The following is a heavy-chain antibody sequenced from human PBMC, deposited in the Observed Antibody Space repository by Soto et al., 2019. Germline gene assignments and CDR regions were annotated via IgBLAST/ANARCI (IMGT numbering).Heavy chain of an antibody. CDR2: IRSKANSYAT. Sequence: PGGSLRLSCAASGFTFGGSAMHRVRQASGKGLEWVGRIRSKANSYATAYAASVKGRFTISRDDSKNTAYLQMNSLKTEDTAVYYCTRPHSSGSWFDPWGQGTLVPVSS. V-gene: IGHV3-73*01. D-gene: IGHD3-22*01. J-gene: IGHJ5*02. CDR3: TRPHSSGSWFDP. CDR1: GFTFGGSA.